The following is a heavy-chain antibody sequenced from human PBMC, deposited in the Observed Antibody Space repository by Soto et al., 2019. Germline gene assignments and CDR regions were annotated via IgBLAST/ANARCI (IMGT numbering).Heavy chain of an antibody. Sequence: QVQLVQSGAEVKRPGSSVKVSCKASGGTFNNYAINWVRQAPGQGLEWMGDISPMVGKANYAQKFQGRVKITADDSTATAHLELSRLRSEDTALYFFAREVDVHTRVFGFWGQGSLVTVSS. J-gene: IGHJ4*02. CDR2: ISPMVGKA. V-gene: IGHV1-69*01. CDR3: AREVDVHTRVFGF. CDR1: GGTFNNYA. D-gene: IGHD3-10*02.